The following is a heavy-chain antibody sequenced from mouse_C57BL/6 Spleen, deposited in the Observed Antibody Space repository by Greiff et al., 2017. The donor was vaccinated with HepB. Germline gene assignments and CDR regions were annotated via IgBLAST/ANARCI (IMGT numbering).Heavy chain of an antibody. Sequence: QVQLKQSGPGLVQPSQSLSITCTVSGFSLTSYGVHWVRQSPGKGLEWLGVIWRGGSTDYNAAFMSRLSITKDNSKSQVFFKINSLQADDTAIYYCAKPYYGSSSYYFDYWGQGTTLTVSS. D-gene: IGHD1-1*01. CDR1: GFSLTSYG. CDR3: AKPYYGSSSYYFDY. J-gene: IGHJ2*01. V-gene: IGHV2-5*01. CDR2: IWRGGST.